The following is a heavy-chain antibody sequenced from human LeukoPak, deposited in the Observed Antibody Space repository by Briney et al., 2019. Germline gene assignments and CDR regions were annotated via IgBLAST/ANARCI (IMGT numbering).Heavy chain of an antibody. D-gene: IGHD4-17*01. CDR2: INPNTGGT. CDR1: GYTFTSYG. V-gene: IGHV1-18*01. CDR3: ARGAGVTTVGDWFDP. Sequence: ASVKVSCKASGYTFTSYGISWVRQAPRQGLEWVAWINPNTGGTDYAEGLQGRITVTRDTSTTTFYMELSNLRSDDTAMYFCARGAGVTTVGDWFDPWGQGTLVTVSS. J-gene: IGHJ5*02.